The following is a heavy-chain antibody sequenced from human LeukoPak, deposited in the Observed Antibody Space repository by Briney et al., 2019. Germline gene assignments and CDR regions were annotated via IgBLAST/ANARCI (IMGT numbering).Heavy chain of an antibody. V-gene: IGHV1-18*01. CDR3: AREQPHFGELCNDY. Sequence: ASVKVSCKASVFTFSRYVLSWLRPAPGQGREWMGWISTSSGNTTYAQKFQGRVTMTTDKSTSTAYMELRSLRSDDTAVYYCAREQPHFGELCNDYWGQGTPVTVCS. CDR1: VFTFSRYV. J-gene: IGHJ4*02. CDR2: ISTSSGNT. D-gene: IGHD3-10*01.